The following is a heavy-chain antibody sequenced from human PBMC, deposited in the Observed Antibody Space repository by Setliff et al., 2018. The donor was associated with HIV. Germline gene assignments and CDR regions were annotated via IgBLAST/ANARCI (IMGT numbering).Heavy chain of an antibody. V-gene: IGHV3-74*01. Sequence: PGGSLRLSCAASGFTFSSYWIHWVRQAPGEGLLWVSRINTDGSSTYHADSVKGRFTISRDNSKNTLYLQMNSLRADDTAVYYCAPPPRGGPGFSYWGQGTLVTVSS. CDR2: INTDGSST. CDR3: APPPRGGPGFSY. D-gene: IGHD3-10*01. J-gene: IGHJ4*02. CDR1: GFTFSSYW.